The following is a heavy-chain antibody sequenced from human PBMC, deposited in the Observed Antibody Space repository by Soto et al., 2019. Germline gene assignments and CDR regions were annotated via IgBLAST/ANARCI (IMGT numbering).Heavy chain of an antibody. D-gene: IGHD3-9*01. CDR1: GYTFTSYY. CDR3: AREASYYDILTGYTKYNWFDP. V-gene: IGHV1-46*03. Sequence: ASVKVSCKASGYTFTSYYMHWVRQAPGQGLEWMGIINPSGGSTSYAQKFQGRVTMTRDTSTSTVYMELSSLRSEDTAVYYCAREASYYDILTGYTKYNWFDPWGQGTLVTVSS. J-gene: IGHJ5*02. CDR2: INPSGGST.